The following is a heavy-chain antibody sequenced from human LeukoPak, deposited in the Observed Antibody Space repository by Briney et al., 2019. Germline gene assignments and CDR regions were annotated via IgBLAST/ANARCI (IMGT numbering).Heavy chain of an antibody. D-gene: IGHD3-22*01. CDR3: ARDRPRRGSGYPGDY. J-gene: IGHJ4*02. Sequence: GGSLRLSCAASGFTFSNFWMSWVRQAPGKGLEWVANIKEDGSEKYYVDSVKGRFIISRDDTKKSVYLQMNSLRAEDTAVYYCARDRPRRGSGYPGDYWGQGTLVTVSS. CDR2: IKEDGSEK. V-gene: IGHV3-7*01. CDR1: GFTFSNFW.